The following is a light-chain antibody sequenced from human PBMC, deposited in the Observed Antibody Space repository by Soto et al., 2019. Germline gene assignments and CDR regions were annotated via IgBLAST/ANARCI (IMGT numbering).Light chain of an antibody. CDR1: SSDVGGYKY. Sequence: QSALTQPASVSGSPGQWITISCTGTSSDVGGYKYVSWHQQHPGKAPKVMIYDVNNRPSGVSNRFSGSKSGNTASLTISGLQAEDEADYYCSSYTSSSTLVFGGGTKLTVL. CDR3: SSYTSSSTLV. CDR2: DVN. J-gene: IGLJ2*01. V-gene: IGLV2-14*01.